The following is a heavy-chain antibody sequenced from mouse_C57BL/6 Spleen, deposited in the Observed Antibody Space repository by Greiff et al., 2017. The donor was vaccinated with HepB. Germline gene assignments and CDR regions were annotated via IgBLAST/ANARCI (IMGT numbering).Heavy chain of an antibody. CDR3: ARVPWQGYFDV. CDR2: ISDGGSYT. Sequence: DVKLVESGGGLVKPGGSLKLSCAASGFTFSSYAMSWVRQTPEKRLEWVATISDGGSYTYYPDNVKGRFTISRDNAKNNLYLQMSHLKSEDTAMYYCARVPWQGYFDVWGTGTTVTVSS. CDR1: GFTFSSYA. V-gene: IGHV5-4*03. J-gene: IGHJ1*03.